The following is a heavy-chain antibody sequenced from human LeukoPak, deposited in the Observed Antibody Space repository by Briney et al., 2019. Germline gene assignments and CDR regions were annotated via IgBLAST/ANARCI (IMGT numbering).Heavy chain of an antibody. J-gene: IGHJ4*02. Sequence: SETLSLTCTVSGYSISSGYYWGWIRQPPGKGLEWIGSIYHSGSTYYNPSLKSRVTISVDTSKNQFSLKLSSVTAADTAVYYCARGPNGDYGWVDYWGQGTLVTVSS. V-gene: IGHV4-38-2*02. CDR1: GYSISSGYY. D-gene: IGHD4-17*01. CDR3: ARGPNGDYGWVDY. CDR2: IYHSGST.